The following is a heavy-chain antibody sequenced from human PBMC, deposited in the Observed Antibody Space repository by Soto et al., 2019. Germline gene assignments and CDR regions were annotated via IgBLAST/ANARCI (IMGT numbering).Heavy chain of an antibody. V-gene: IGHV1-3*05. CDR3: ARGITLPTPLDY. CDR2: INAGNGNT. Sequence: QVQLVQSGAEEKKPGASVKVSCKASGYTFTSYAMHWVRQAPGQRLEWMGWINAGNGNTKYSLKFQGRVTITRDTPASTAYMELSSLRSEDTAVYCCARGITLPTPLDYWGQGTLVTVSS. CDR1: GYTFTSYA. D-gene: IGHD1-20*01. J-gene: IGHJ4*02.